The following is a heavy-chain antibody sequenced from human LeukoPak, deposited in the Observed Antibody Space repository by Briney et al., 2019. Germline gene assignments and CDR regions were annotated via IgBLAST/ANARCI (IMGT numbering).Heavy chain of an antibody. D-gene: IGHD3-3*01. Sequence: GGSLRLSCAASGFTFSSYWMSWVRQAPGKGLEWVANIKQDGSEKYYVDSVKGRFTISRDNSKNTLYLQMNSLRAEDTAVYYCAKTYYDFWSGYSHDDYWGQGTLVTVSS. CDR3: AKTYYDFWSGYSHDDY. CDR1: GFTFSSYW. J-gene: IGHJ4*02. V-gene: IGHV3-7*03. CDR2: IKQDGSEK.